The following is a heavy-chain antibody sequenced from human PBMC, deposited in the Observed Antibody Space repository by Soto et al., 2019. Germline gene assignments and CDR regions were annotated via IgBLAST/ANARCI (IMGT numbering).Heavy chain of an antibody. CDR3: ARDRVESGYPEYFQH. J-gene: IGHJ1*01. V-gene: IGHV3-53*01. D-gene: IGHD3-22*01. Sequence: PGGSLRLSCAASGFTFSSYGMSWVRQAPGKGLEWVSVIYSGGSTYYADSVKGRFTISRDNSKNTLYLQMNSLRAEDTAVYYCARDRVESGYPEYFQHWGQGTLVTAPQ. CDR2: IYSGGST. CDR1: GFTFSSYG.